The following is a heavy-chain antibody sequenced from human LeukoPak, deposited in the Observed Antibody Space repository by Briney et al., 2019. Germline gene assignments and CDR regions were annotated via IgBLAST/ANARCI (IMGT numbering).Heavy chain of an antibody. CDR3: ARLLDYGGNSVAFDI. D-gene: IGHD4-23*01. CDR1: GGSISSSSYY. J-gene: IGHJ3*02. CDR2: IYYSGST. V-gene: IGHV4-39*01. Sequence: SETLSLTCTVSGGSISSSSYYWGWIRQPPGKGLEWIGSIYYSGSTYYNPSLKSRVTISVDTSKNQFSLKLSSVTAADTAVYYCARLLDYGGNSVAFDIWDQGTMVTVSS.